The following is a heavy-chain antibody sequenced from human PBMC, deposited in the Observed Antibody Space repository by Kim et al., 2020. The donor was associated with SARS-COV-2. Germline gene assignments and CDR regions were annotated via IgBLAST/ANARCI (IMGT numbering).Heavy chain of an antibody. V-gene: IGHV3-11*06. D-gene: IGHD3-10*01. Sequence: ADSGKGRFTIYRDNAKNSLYLRMNSLRAEDTAVYYCARGISGSGVYYFDYWGRGTLVTVSS. CDR3: ARGISGSGVYYFDY. J-gene: IGHJ4*02.